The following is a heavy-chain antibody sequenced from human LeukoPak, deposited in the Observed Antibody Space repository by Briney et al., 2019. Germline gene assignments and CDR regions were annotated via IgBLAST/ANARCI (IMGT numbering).Heavy chain of an antibody. D-gene: IGHD1-1*01. Sequence: SGGSLRLSCAASGFTFSSYAMHWVRQAPGKGLEWVAVISYDGSNKYYADSVKGRFTISRDNSKNTLYLQMNSLRAEDTAVYYCAREGIRTRRTYYYYYYMDVWGKGTTVTVSS. V-gene: IGHV3-30*04. J-gene: IGHJ6*03. CDR3: AREGIRTRRTYYYYYYMDV. CDR2: ISYDGSNK. CDR1: GFTFSSYA.